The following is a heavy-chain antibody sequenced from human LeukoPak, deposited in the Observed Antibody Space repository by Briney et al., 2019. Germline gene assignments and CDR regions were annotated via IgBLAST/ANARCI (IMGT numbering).Heavy chain of an antibody. V-gene: IGHV3-7*01. CDR1: GFTFSSYW. Sequence: GGSLRLSCAASGFTFSSYWMSWIRQAPEKGQEWVANIKQHGSERYYVDSVKGRFTISRDNAKNSLYLQMNSLRAEDTAVYYCARVGRGFGEFVYYYYYYMDVWGKGTTVTVSS. CDR2: IKQHGSER. CDR3: ARVGRGFGEFVYYYYYYMDV. J-gene: IGHJ6*03. D-gene: IGHD3-10*01.